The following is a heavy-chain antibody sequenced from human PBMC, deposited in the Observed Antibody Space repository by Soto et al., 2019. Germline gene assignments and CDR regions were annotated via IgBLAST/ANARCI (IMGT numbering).Heavy chain of an antibody. CDR3: AHTIVVVPTAHDAFDV. CDR2: LYWDDDK. Sequence: QITLKESGHTLVNPTQTLTLTCTFSGFSLSSIGVGVGWIRQPPVKALEWLGILYWDDDKHYSPSLKSRISIAKDTSKDQVVLTLTNMDPVDTATYYCAHTIVVVPTAHDAFDVWGQGKMVTVSS. D-gene: IGHD2-2*01. CDR1: GFSLSSIGVG. J-gene: IGHJ3*01. V-gene: IGHV2-5*02.